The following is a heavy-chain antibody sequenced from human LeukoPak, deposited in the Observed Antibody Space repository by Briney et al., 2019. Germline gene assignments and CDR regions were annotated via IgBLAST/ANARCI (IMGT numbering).Heavy chain of an antibody. CDR3: ARQKWFGELFAYYMDV. J-gene: IGHJ6*03. CDR1: GFTFSSYG. Sequence: GRSLRLSCAASGFTFSSYGMHWVRQAPGKGLEWVAVIWYDGSNKYYADSVKGRFTISRDNSKNTLYLQMNSLRAEDTAVYYCARQKWFGELFAYYMDVWGKGTTVTVSS. CDR2: IWYDGSNK. D-gene: IGHD3-10*01. V-gene: IGHV3-33*01.